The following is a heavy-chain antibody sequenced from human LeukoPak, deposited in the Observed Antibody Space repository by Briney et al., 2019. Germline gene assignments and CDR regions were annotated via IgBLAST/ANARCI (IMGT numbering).Heavy chain of an antibody. D-gene: IGHD6-13*01. Sequence: PSETLPLTCTVSGGSISSGSYYWSWIRQPAGKGLEWIGRIYTSGSTNFKPSLKSRVTISVDTSKNQFSLRLSSVTAADTAVYFCARGVDSNRGVYFDYWGQGTLVTVSS. CDR1: GGSISSGSYY. V-gene: IGHV4-61*02. CDR3: ARGVDSNRGVYFDY. J-gene: IGHJ4*02. CDR2: IYTSGST.